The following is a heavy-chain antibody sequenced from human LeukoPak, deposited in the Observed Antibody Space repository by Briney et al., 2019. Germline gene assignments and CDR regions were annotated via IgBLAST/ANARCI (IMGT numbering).Heavy chain of an antibody. CDR2: ISSSSSYI. V-gene: IGHV3-21*01. D-gene: IGHD5-12*01. Sequence: PGGSLRLSCAASGFTFSSYRMNWVRQAPGRGVEWVSSISSSSSYIYYADSVKGRFTISRDNAKNSQYLQMNSLRAEDTAVYYCARDPWTNSDYDGFDYWGQGTLVTVSS. CDR1: GFTFSSYR. J-gene: IGHJ4*02. CDR3: ARDPWTNSDYDGFDY.